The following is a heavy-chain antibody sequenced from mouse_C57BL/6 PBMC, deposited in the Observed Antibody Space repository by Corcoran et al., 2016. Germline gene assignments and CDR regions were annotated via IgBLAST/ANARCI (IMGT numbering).Heavy chain of an antibody. CDR1: GYTFTNYW. Sequence: QVQLQQSGAELVRPGTSVKMSCKASGYTFTNYWIGWAKQRPGHGLEWIGDIYPGGGYTNYNEKFKGKATLTADKSSSTAYMQFSSLTSEDSAVYYCARSAYDYDSLFAYWGQGTLVTVSA. D-gene: IGHD2-4*01. CDR2: IYPGGGYT. CDR3: ARSAYDYDSLFAY. V-gene: IGHV1-63*01. J-gene: IGHJ3*01.